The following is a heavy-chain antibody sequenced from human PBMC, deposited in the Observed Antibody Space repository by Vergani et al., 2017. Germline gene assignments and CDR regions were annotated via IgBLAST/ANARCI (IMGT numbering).Heavy chain of an antibody. J-gene: IGHJ2*01. V-gene: IGHV4-59*01. CDR2: IYYSGST. CDR3: ARGVGFYYASSGYYSGYWYFDL. D-gene: IGHD3-22*01. CDR1: GGSISSYY. Sequence: QLQLQESGSGLVKPSQTLSLNCAASGGSISSYYWSWIRQPPGKGLEWIGYIYYSGSTNYNPSLKSRVTISVDTSKNQFSLKLSSVTAADTAVYYCARGVGFYYASSGYYSGYWYFDLWGRGTLVTVSS.